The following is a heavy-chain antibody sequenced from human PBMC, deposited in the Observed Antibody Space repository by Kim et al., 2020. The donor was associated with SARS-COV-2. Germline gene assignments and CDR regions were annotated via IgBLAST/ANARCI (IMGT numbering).Heavy chain of an antibody. D-gene: IGHD6-6*01. CDR3: GSRCSLDC. Sequence: GGSLRLSCAASGFTFSSYWMSWVRQAPGKGLVLVAHINNDGSGTYYADSVKGRFTISRDNAKKTLYLQMNSLRAEDTAVYYCGSRCSLDCCGQGTLVTVS. V-gene: IGHV3-7*01. J-gene: IGHJ4*02. CDR2: INNDGSGT. CDR1: GFTFSSYW.